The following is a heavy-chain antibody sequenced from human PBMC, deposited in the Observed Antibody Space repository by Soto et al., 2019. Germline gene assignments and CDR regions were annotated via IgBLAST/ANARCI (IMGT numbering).Heavy chain of an antibody. V-gene: IGHV4-39*07. J-gene: IGHJ4*02. CDR2: IYYSGST. CDR1: GGSISSSSYY. D-gene: IGHD4-17*01. CDR3: ARSTVIGYFDY. Sequence: SETLSLTCTVSGGSISSSSYYWGWIRQPPGKGLEWIGSIYYSGSTYYNPSLKSRVTISVDTSKNQFSLKLSSVTAADTAVYYCARSTVIGYFDYWGQGTLVTVSS.